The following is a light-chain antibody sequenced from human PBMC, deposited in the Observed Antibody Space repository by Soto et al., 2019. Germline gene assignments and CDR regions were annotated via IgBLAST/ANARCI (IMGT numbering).Light chain of an antibody. CDR1: SSDVGGTNY. V-gene: IGLV2-14*01. CDR3: SSYTTSTLGVL. J-gene: IGLJ2*01. Sequence: QSALTQPASVSGSPGQSITISCTGTSSDVGGTNYVSWYQQHPGKAPKLMIYDVSNRPSGVSNRFYGSKSGNTASLTISGLQAEDEADYYCSSYTTSTLGVLFGGGTTLT. CDR2: DVS.